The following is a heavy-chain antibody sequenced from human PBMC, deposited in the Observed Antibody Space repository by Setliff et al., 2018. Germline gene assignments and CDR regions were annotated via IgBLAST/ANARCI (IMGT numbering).Heavy chain of an antibody. CDR3: ALSSSWFKDFQH. CDR1: GGSISSYY. J-gene: IGHJ1*01. Sequence: SETLSLTCTVSGGSISSYYWSWIRQPPGKGLEWIGYINYSGSTNYNPSLKSRVTISEDMSKNQFSLKVSSVTAADTAIYYCALSSSWFKDFQHWGPGTLVTVSS. V-gene: IGHV4-59*01. D-gene: IGHD6-13*01. CDR2: INYSGST.